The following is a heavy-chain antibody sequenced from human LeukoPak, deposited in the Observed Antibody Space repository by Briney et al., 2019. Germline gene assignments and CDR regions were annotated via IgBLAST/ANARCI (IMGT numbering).Heavy chain of an antibody. CDR1: GYTFSNYD. CDR3: ASTLAAGTSYFDY. CDR2: ISAYNGDT. V-gene: IGHV1-18*01. D-gene: IGHD6-13*01. J-gene: IGHJ4*02. Sequence: ASVNVSCKASGYTFSNYDITWVRQAPGQGLEWLGWISAYNGDTNYAQKLQGRVTMTTDTSTGTAYMELRSLRSDDTAVYYCASTLAAGTSYFDYWGQGTLVTVSS.